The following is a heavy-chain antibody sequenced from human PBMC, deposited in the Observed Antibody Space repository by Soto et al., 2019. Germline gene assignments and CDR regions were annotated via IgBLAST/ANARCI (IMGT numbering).Heavy chain of an antibody. CDR2: IYYSGGT. CDR1: GGSISSGGYY. J-gene: IGHJ4*02. CDR3: ARAIRDGYNPTPDY. V-gene: IGHV4-31*03. Sequence: SETLSLTCTVSGGSISSGGYYWSWIRQHPGKGLEWIGYIYYSGGTYYNPSLKSRVTISVDTSKNQISLKLRSVTAADTVVYYCARAIRDGYNPTPDYWGQGTLVTVSS. D-gene: IGHD5-12*01.